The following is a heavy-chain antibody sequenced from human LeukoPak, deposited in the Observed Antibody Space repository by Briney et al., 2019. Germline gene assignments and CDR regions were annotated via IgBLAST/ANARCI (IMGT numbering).Heavy chain of an antibody. V-gene: IGHV4-59*08. CDR3: ARWGQLVGGYYYYYMDV. CDR1: GGSISSYY. D-gene: IGHD6-6*01. Sequence: SETLSLTCTVSGGSISSYYWSWIRQPPGKGLEWIGYIYYSGSTYYNPSLKSRVTISVDTSKNQFSLKLSSVTAADTAVYYCARWGQLVGGYYYYYMDVWGKGTTVTVSS. J-gene: IGHJ6*03. CDR2: IYYSGST.